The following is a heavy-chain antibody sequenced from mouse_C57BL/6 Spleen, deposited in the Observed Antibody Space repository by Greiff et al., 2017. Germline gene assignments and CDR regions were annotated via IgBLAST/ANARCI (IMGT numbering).Heavy chain of an antibody. D-gene: IGHD2-4*01. V-gene: IGHV1-64*01. CDR2: IHPNSGST. CDR3: ANWIYYDYDNFDY. Sequence: QVQLQQPGAELVKPGASVKLSCKASGYTFTSYWMHWVKQRPGQGLEWIGMIHPNSGSTNYNEKFKSKATLTVDKSSSTAYMQLSSLTYEDSAVXYRANWIYYDYDNFDYWGQGTTLTVSS. J-gene: IGHJ2*01. CDR1: GYTFTSYW.